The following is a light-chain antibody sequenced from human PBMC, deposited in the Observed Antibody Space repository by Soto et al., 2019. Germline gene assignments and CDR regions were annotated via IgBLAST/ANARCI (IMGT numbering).Light chain of an antibody. Sequence: ALTQPASVSGSPGQSITISCTGTSSDVGGYNFVSWYQHHPGKAPKLMIYEVSNRPSGVSNRFSGSKSGNTASLTISGLQAEDEADYYCNSYTSTNTLVFGTGTKVTVL. V-gene: IGLV2-14*01. J-gene: IGLJ1*01. CDR2: EVS. CDR1: SSDVGGYNF. CDR3: NSYTSTNTLV.